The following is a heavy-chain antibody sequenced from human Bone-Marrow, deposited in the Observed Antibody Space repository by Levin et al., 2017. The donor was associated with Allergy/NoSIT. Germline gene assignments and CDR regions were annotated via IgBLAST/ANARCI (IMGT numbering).Heavy chain of an antibody. J-gene: IGHJ6*03. V-gene: IGHV4-61*09. D-gene: IGHD2-21*01. CDR1: GVSITSGSYY. Sequence: SAETLSLTCTVSGVSITSGSYYWSWIRQPAGKGLEWIGHSYTSGNITYNPSLKSRVTISLDTSKNQFSLKLRSVTAADTAVYYCARVLQYSYYYTDVWGKGTMVTVSS. CDR2: SYTSGNI. CDR3: ARVLQYSYYYTDV.